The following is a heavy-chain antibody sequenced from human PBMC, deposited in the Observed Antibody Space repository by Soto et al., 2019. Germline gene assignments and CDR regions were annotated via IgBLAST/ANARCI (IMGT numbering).Heavy chain of an antibody. V-gene: IGHV3-30-3*01. J-gene: IGHJ6*02. CDR3: ARDRVAAAGWENYYDYGMDV. CDR1: GLTFSSYA. CDR2: ISYDGSNK. Sequence: QVQLVESGGGGVQPGRSLRLSWAASGLTFSSYAMHWVRKAPGKGLEWVAVISYDGSNKYYADSVKGRFTSSRDNSKNTLYLQMNSLRAEDTAVYYCARDRVAAAGWENYYDYGMDVWGQGTTVTVSS. D-gene: IGHD6-13*01.